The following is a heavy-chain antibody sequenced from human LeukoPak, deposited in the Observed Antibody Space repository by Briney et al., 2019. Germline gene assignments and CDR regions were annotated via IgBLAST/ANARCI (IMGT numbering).Heavy chain of an antibody. CDR2: IKEDGSIQ. CDR1: GFTFSSYW. CDR3: ARDVWTGVAVSDY. Sequence: PGGSLRLSCVASGFTFSSYWMTWVRQAPGKGLEWLANIKEDGSIQYHLDPVRGRFTISRDNAKTSVYLQLNSLRADDTAVYYCARDVWTGVAVSDYWGQGTLVTVSS. V-gene: IGHV3-7*01. J-gene: IGHJ4*02. D-gene: IGHD6-19*01.